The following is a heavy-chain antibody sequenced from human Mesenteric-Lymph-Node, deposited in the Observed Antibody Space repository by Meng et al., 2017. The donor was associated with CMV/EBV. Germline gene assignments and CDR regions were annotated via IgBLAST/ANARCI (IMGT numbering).Heavy chain of an antibody. V-gene: IGHV4-39*01. Sequence: QLQRQESGPGLVKPSETLSLSCIVSGDSISNSTYYWTWIRQPPGKGLEWIGSAHHSGTTYYNPSLKGRLTISVDTSANLFSLRLTTVTAADTATYYCARRGNYDSDYSEYWGQGTLVTVSS. D-gene: IGHD3-22*01. J-gene: IGHJ4*02. CDR1: GDSISNSTYY. CDR2: AHHSGTT. CDR3: ARRGNYDSDYSEY.